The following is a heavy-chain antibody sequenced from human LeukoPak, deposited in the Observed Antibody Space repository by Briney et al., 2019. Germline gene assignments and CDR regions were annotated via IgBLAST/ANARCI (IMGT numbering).Heavy chain of an antibody. Sequence: GGSLRLSCAASGFTFSDYTMNWVRLAPGKGLEWVSSISGSSNYIYYADSEKGRFTISRGNAKNSLYLQMNSLRVEDTAVYYCARDESGDNDAFDIWGQGTMVTVSS. CDR1: GFTFSDYT. D-gene: IGHD2-21*01. J-gene: IGHJ3*02. CDR3: ARDESGDNDAFDI. V-gene: IGHV3-21*01. CDR2: ISGSSNYI.